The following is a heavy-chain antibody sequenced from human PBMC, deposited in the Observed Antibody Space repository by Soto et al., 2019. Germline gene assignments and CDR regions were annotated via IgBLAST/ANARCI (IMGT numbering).Heavy chain of an antibody. CDR2: IFSSGES. D-gene: IGHD3-10*01. Sequence: GGSLRLSCAASGFTVSSTYMSWVRQAPGKGLEWVSIIFSSGESFYADSVKGRFTISRDSSDNTVYLQMNSLKAEDTAVYYCARGGIGMVRTFDHWGQGTLVTVSS. CDR1: GFTVSSTY. J-gene: IGHJ4*02. CDR3: ARGGIGMVRTFDH. V-gene: IGHV3-53*01.